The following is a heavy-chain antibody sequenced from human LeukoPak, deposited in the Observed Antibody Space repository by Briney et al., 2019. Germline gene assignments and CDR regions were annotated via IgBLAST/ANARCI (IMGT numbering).Heavy chain of an antibody. CDR3: AREEYYGSGSYYNVKPYYFDY. CDR2: IIPILGIA. Sequence: GASLKVSCKASVGTLCSYAISWVRQAPGQRLEWMGRIIPILGIANYAQKFQGRVTITADKSTSTAYMELSSLRSEDTAVYYCAREEYYGSGSYYNVKPYYFDYWGQGTLVTVSS. CDR1: VGTLCSYA. D-gene: IGHD3-10*01. V-gene: IGHV1-69*04. J-gene: IGHJ4*02.